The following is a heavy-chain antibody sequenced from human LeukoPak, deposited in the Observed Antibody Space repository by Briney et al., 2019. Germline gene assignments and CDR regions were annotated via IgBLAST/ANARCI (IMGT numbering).Heavy chain of an antibody. V-gene: IGHV3-73*01. J-gene: IGHJ4*02. D-gene: IGHD3-22*01. CDR1: GFTFSDSA. CDR3: TGQAYYYDTSGFNFDY. CDR2: IRSKANTYAT. Sequence: GGSLRLSCAASGFTFSDSAMHWVRQASGKGLEWLGRIRSKANTYATAYAASVKGRFTISRDDSKNTAYLQMNSLKTEDTAVYYCTGQAYYYDTSGFNFDYWGQGILVAVSS.